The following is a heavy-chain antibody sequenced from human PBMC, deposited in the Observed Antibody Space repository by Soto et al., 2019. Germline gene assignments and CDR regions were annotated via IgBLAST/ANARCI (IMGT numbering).Heavy chain of an antibody. CDR2: ISGDGRIT. CDR1: GFTFATYW. V-gene: IGHV3-74*01. Sequence: EVQLVESGGGLVQPGGSLRLSCSASGFTFATYWLHWVRQAPGKGLVWVSRISGDGRITNYTDAVKGRFTISRDNAKNTFYLQMNSLRAEDTAVYYCARGTNYWAGVDYWGQGTLVTASS. D-gene: IGHD2-2*01. J-gene: IGHJ4*02. CDR3: ARGTNYWAGVDY.